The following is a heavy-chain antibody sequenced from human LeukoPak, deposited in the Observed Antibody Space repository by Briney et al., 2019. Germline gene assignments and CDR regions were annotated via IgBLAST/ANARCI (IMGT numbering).Heavy chain of an antibody. Sequence: SETMSLTCTVSGGSISSSSYYWGWIRHPPGKGLEWVGTVYYSGSTYYNPSLKSRVTISVDTSKSQFSLKLTSVTAADTAVYYCAKMYSSAYYYGGNYYAMDVWGQGTTVTVSS. CDR3: AKMYSSAYYYGGNYYAMDV. J-gene: IGHJ6*02. D-gene: IGHD3-22*01. CDR2: VYYSGST. V-gene: IGHV4-39*07. CDR1: GGSISSSSYY.